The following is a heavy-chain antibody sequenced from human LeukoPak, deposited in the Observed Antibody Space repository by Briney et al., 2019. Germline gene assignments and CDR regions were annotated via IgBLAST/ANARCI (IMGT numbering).Heavy chain of an antibody. D-gene: IGHD6-6*01. CDR1: GYSNSSGYY. V-gene: IGHV4-38-2*01. Sequence: PSETLSLTCAVSGYSNSSGYYWGWIRQPPGKGLEWIGSIYHSGSTYYNPSLKSRVTISVDTSKNQFSLKLSSVTAADTAVYYCARHVSIAARLIYYYYYMDVWGKGTTVTVSS. CDR2: IYHSGST. CDR3: ARHVSIAARLIYYYYYMDV. J-gene: IGHJ6*03.